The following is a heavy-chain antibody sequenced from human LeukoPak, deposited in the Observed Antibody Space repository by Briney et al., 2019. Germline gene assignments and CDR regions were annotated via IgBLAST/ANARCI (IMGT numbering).Heavy chain of an antibody. CDR2: ISGSGGST. V-gene: IGHV3-23*01. J-gene: IGHJ3*02. CDR3: AKGREIMVYAIKIDAFDI. CDR1: GFTFSSYA. D-gene: IGHD2-8*01. Sequence: GGSLRLSCAASGFTFSSYAMSWVRQAPGKGLEWVSAISGSGGSTYYADSVKGRFTISRDNSKNTLYLQMNSLRAEDTAVYYCAKGREIMVYAIKIDAFDIWGQGTMVTVSS.